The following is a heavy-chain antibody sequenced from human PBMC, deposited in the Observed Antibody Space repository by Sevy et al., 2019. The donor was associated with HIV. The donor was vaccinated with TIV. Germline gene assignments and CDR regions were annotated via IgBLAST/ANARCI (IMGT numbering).Heavy chain of an antibody. CDR1: GFDFSIYS. J-gene: IGHJ4*02. CDR3: AREGCTKPHDY. V-gene: IGHV3-23*01. D-gene: IGHD2-8*01. Sequence: GGSLRLSCAASGFDFSIYSMSWVRQAPGKGLEWVSTLSFGCGRINYADSVKGRFTISRDNSKSSVYLQMKNMGVEETAVYYCAREGCTKPHDYWGQGTLVTVSS. CDR2: LSFGCGRI.